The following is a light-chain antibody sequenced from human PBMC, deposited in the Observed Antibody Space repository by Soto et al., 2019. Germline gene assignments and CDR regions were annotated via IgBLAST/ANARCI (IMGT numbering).Light chain of an antibody. CDR2: KNN. CDR1: SSNVGSNY. V-gene: IGLV1-47*01. J-gene: IGLJ3*02. CDR3: AAFDDRLILWV. Sequence: QSVLTQPPSASGTPGQSVDISCSGSSSNVGSNYVYWYQHFRGTAPKVVIYKNNQRPSGIPDRFSASKSATSASLAISGVRSEDEADYYCAAFDDRLILWVPGGGTKGTVL.